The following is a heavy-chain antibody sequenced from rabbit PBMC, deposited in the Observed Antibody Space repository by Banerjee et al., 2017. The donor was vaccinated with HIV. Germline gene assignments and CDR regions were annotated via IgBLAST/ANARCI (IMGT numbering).Heavy chain of an antibody. CDR2: IYSSSGNT. J-gene: IGHJ4*01. CDR1: GSDISSNA. CDR3: ASDGNGWGGDNL. D-gene: IGHD4-1*01. Sequence: QEQLVESGGGLVQPEGSLTLTCKASGSDISSNAMCWVRQAPGKGLELIACIYSSSGNTVYASWAKGPFTVSKTSSTTVTLQMTSLTAADTATYFCASDGNGWGGDNLWGQGTLVTVS. V-gene: IGHV1S45*01.